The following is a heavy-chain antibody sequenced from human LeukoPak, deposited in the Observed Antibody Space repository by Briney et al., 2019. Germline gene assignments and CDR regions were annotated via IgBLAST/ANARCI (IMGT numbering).Heavy chain of an antibody. CDR1: GGSFSGYY. CDR2: INHSGST. J-gene: IGHJ5*02. D-gene: IGHD1-26*01. CDR3: ARRASPRSPYSMRVDP. Sequence: PSETLSLTCAVYGGSFSGYYWSWIRQPPGKGLEWIGEINHSGSTNYNPSLKSRVTISVDTSKNQFSLKLSSVTAADTAVYYCARRASPRSPYSMRVDPWGQGTLVTVSS. V-gene: IGHV4-34*01.